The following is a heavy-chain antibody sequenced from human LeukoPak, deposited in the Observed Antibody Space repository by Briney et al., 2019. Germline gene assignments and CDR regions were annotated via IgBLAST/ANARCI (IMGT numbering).Heavy chain of an antibody. V-gene: IGHV3-23*01. CDR3: AKDREYNYVYGAFDI. Sequence: GGSLRLSCAASGFTFSSYAMSWVRQAPGKGLEWVSGMSISGGSTYYADSVKGRFTISRDNSKSTLYLQMNTLRAGDTAVYYCAKDREYNYVYGAFDIWGQGTLVTVSS. J-gene: IGHJ3*02. D-gene: IGHD2/OR15-2a*01. CDR2: MSISGGST. CDR1: GFTFSSYA.